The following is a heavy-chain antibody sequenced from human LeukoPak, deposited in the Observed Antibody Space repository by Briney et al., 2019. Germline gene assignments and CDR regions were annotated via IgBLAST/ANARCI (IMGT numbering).Heavy chain of an antibody. V-gene: IGHV1-2*02. Sequence: ASVKVSCTASGYTFTGYYIHWVRQAPGQGLEWMGWINPNSGGTNYAQKFQGRVTMTRDTSISTAYMELSRLRSDDTAVYYCARRKRVAGTEYFDYWGQGTLVTVSS. D-gene: IGHD6-19*01. CDR1: GYTFTGYY. J-gene: IGHJ4*02. CDR3: ARRKRVAGTEYFDY. CDR2: INPNSGGT.